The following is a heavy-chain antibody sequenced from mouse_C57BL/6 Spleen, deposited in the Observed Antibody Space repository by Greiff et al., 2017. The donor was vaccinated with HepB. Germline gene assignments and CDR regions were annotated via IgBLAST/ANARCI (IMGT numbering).Heavy chain of an antibody. CDR2: IDPENGDT. CDR1: GFNIKDDY. D-gene: IGHD4-1*01. V-gene: IGHV14-4*01. Sequence: EVQLQQSGAELVRPGASVKLSCTASGFNIKDDYMHWVKQRPEQGLEWIGWIDPENGDTEYASKFQGKATITADTSSNTAYLQLSSLTSEDTAVYYWTIAGTSGDWYFDVWGTGTTVTVSS. J-gene: IGHJ1*03. CDR3: TIAGTSGDWYFDV.